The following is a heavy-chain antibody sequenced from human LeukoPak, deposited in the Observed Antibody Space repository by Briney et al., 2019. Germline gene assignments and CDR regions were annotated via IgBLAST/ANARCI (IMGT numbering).Heavy chain of an antibody. J-gene: IGHJ5*02. Sequence: PGESLRISCKGSGYSFTSYWISWVRQMPGKGLEWMGRIDPSDSYTNYSPSFQGHVTISADKSISTAYLQWSSLKASDAAMYYCARWVSFFGIVATIGFDPWGQGTLVTVSS. V-gene: IGHV5-10-1*01. D-gene: IGHD5-12*01. CDR2: IDPSDSYT. CDR1: GYSFTSYW. CDR3: ARWVSFFGIVATIGFDP.